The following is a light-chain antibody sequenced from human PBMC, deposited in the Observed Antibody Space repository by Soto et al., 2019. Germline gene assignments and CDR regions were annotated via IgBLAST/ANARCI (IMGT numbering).Light chain of an antibody. CDR2: SVS. CDR1: QIINKY. CDR3: QQSYSMPIT. V-gene: IGKV1-39*01. J-gene: IGKJ5*01. Sequence: DIQMTQSPSSLSASVGDTVTITCRASQIINKYLNWYQLKPGRAPKLLIYSVSNLESGVPARFSGSGSGTDFTLTISSLQPEDFATCYCQQSYSMPITFGQGTRLEIK.